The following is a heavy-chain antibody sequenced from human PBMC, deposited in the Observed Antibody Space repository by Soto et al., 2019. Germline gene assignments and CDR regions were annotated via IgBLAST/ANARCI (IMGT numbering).Heavy chain of an antibody. CDR2: ISSTSGTI. CDR3: ARLSVRYCSGGSCSQLDY. V-gene: IGHV3-48*02. CDR1: GFTFNSYS. D-gene: IGHD2-15*01. Sequence: EVQLVESGGGLVQPGGSLRLSCAASGFTFNSYSMTWVRQAPGKGLEWLSFISSTSGTIYYADSVKGRFTISRDNAKNSLYLQMNSLIDEDTAVYYCARLSVRYCSGGSCSQLDYWGQGTLVTVSS. J-gene: IGHJ4*02.